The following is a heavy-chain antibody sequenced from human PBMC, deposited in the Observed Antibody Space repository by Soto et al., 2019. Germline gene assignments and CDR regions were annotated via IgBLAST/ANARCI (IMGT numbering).Heavy chain of an antibody. J-gene: IGHJ4*02. V-gene: IGHV1-46*01. CDR1: GYTFTSYY. CDR3: ARALPRIAASREGDY. CDR2: INPFGGST. Sequence: QVLLVQSGAEVKKPGASVKLSCKASGYTFTSYYMHWVRQAPGQGPEWVGIINPFGGSTSYAQNFQGRIPMTSDTSTSTVYMELSGLRSEDTAVYYCARALPRIAASREGDYWGQGTLVTVSS. D-gene: IGHD6-6*01.